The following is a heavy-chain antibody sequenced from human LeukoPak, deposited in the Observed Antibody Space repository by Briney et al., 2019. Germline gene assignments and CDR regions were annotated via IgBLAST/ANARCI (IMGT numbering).Heavy chain of an antibody. J-gene: IGHJ4*02. CDR3: ARDLRRFSLYGPSFDY. V-gene: IGHV4-39*07. CDR2: IYYSGST. D-gene: IGHD3-10*01. Sequence: PSETLSLTCTVSGGSISSSSYSWGWIRQPPGKGLEWIGSIYYSGSTYYNPSLKSRVTMSVDTSKNHVSLKLSSVTAADTAVYYCARDLRRFSLYGPSFDYWGQGTLVTVSS. CDR1: GGSISSSSYS.